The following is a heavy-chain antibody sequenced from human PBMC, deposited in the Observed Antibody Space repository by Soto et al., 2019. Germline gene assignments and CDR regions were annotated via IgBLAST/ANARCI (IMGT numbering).Heavy chain of an antibody. CDR1: GGSFSGYY. CDR3: ASITAMVPHFDY. V-gene: IGHV4-34*01. J-gene: IGHJ4*02. CDR2: VNHSGST. Sequence: PSETLSLTCGVYGGSFSGYYWSWIRQPPGKGLEWIGEVNHSGSTNYNPSLKSRVTISVDTSKNQFSLKLSSVTAADTAVYYCASITAMVPHFDYWGQGTLVTAPQ. D-gene: IGHD5-18*01.